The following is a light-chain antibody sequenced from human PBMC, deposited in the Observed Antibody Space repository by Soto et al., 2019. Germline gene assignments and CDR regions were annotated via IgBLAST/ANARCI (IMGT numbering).Light chain of an antibody. CDR2: DVS. Sequence: QSALTQPASVSGSPGQSITISCTGTSSDVGGYNYVSWYQQHPGKAPKLMIYDVSNRPSGVSNRFSGSKSGNTGSLTISGLQAEDEADYYCSSYTSSSTLYVFGTGTKVTVL. J-gene: IGLJ1*01. CDR3: SSYTSSSTLYV. CDR1: SSDVGGYNY. V-gene: IGLV2-14*01.